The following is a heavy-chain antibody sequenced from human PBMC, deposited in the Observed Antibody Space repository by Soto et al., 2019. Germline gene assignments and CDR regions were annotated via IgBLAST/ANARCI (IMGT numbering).Heavy chain of an antibody. V-gene: IGHV1-18*04. J-gene: IGHJ6*02. Sequence: QVQLVQSGAEVKKPGASVKVSCKASGYTFTSYGISWVRQAPGQGLEWMGWISAYNGNTNDAQKLQGRVTMTTDTSKSTAYMELRSLRSDDTAVYYCARDLTGTSSYYYYGMDVWGQGTTVTVSS. CDR2: ISAYNGNT. CDR3: ARDLTGTSSYYYYGMDV. CDR1: GYTFTSYG. D-gene: IGHD1-7*01.